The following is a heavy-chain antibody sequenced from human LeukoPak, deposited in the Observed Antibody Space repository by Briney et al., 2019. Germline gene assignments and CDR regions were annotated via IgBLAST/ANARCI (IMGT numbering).Heavy chain of an antibody. CDR1: GGSFSGYY. J-gene: IGHJ6*04. D-gene: IGHD3-9*01. CDR3: ARDLESVYYDILTGYQTYYYYGMDV. Sequence: SETLSLTCAVYGGSFSGYYWSWIRQPPGKGLEWIGYIYYSGSTNYNPSLKSRVTISVDTSKNQFSLKLSSVTAADTAVYYCARDLESVYYDILTGYQTYYYYGMDVWGKGTTVTVSS. CDR2: IYYSGST. V-gene: IGHV4-59*01.